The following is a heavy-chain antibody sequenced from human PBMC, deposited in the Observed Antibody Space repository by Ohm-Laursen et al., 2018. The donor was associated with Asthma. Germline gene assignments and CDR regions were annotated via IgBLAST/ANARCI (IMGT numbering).Heavy chain of an antibody. CDR1: GFTFSSYG. V-gene: IGHV3-33*05. CDR3: AAWGSENF. D-gene: IGHD7-27*01. CDR2: ISYDGSNT. Sequence: SLRLSCTASGFTFSSYGMHWVRQAPGKGLEWVAVISYDGSNTYYADSVKGRFTISRDNSRSTLYLQMNSLRPEDTAVYYCAAWGSENFWGQGTLVTVS. J-gene: IGHJ4*02.